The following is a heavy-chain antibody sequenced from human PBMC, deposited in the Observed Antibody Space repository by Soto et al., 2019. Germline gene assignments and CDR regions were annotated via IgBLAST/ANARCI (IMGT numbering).Heavy chain of an antibody. CDR3: ARGPKHLDSYGYVGFVY. D-gene: IGHD5-18*01. CDR2: IGTAGDT. V-gene: IGHV3-13*01. Sequence: GGSLRLSCAAAGCTFSSYGMHWVRQATGKGLEWVSAIGTAGDTYYPGSVKGRFTISRENAKNSLYLQMNSLRAEDTAVYYCARGPKHLDSYGYVGFVYWGQGTLVTVSS. CDR1: GCTFSSYG. J-gene: IGHJ4*02.